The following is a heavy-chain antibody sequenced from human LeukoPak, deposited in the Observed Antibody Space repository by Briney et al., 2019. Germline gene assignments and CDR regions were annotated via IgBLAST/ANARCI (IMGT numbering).Heavy chain of an antibody. D-gene: IGHD5-12*01. CDR3: ARREGYGGYGV. Sequence: GASLRLSCAASGFTFSSYWMHCLLQAPGKRLVCVSRIHSDWSSTSYADSVKGRFTISRDNAKNTLYLQMNSLRAEDTAVYYCARREGYGGYGVWGQGTLVTVSS. CDR1: GFTFSSYW. V-gene: IGHV3-74*01. J-gene: IGHJ4*02. CDR2: IHSDWSST.